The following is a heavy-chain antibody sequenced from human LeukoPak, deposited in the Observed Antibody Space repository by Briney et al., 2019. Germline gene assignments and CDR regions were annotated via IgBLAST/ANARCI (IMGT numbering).Heavy chain of an antibody. CDR1: GDSVSSNSAV. Sequence: SQTLSLTCAISGDSVSSNSAVWNWIRQSPLRGLEWLGRTYYRSKWYNDYAVSVKSRITINPDTSKNQFSPQLNSVTPEDTAVYYCARVGPPYGSHNWFDPWGQGTLVTVSS. CDR2: TYYRSKWYN. J-gene: IGHJ5*02. CDR3: ARVGPPYGSHNWFDP. V-gene: IGHV6-1*01. D-gene: IGHD1-26*01.